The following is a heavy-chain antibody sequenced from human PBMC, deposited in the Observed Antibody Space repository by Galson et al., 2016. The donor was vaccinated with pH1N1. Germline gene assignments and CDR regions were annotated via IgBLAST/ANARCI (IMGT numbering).Heavy chain of an antibody. CDR1: GFTFSGYA. CDR2: ISGSGGST. V-gene: IGHV3-23*01. CDR3: AKTLTHDEIYDAFDI. J-gene: IGHJ3*02. Sequence: SLRLSCAASGFTFSGYAMRWVRQAPGKGLEWVSAISGSGGSTYYADSVKGRFTISRDNSRNTLYLQMNSLRAEDTAVYYCAKTLTHDEIYDAFDIWGQGTMVTVSS. D-gene: IGHD2/OR15-2a*01.